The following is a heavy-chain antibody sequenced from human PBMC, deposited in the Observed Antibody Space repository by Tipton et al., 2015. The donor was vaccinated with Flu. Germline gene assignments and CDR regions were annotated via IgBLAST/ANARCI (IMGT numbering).Heavy chain of an antibody. CDR1: GGSISSSSYY. D-gene: IGHD2-15*01. J-gene: IGHJ5*02. V-gene: IGHV4-39*07. CDR3: ARAPIVVVVAAWRESIPSWFDP. CDR2: IYYSGST. Sequence: LSLTCTVSGGSISSSSYYWGWIRQPPGKGLEWIGSIYYSGSTYYNPSLKSRVTISVDTSKNQFSLKLSSVTAADTAVYYCARAPIVVVVAAWRESIPSWFDPWGQGTLVTVSS.